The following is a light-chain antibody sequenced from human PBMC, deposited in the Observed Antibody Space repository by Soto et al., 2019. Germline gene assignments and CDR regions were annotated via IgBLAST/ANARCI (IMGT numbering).Light chain of an antibody. V-gene: IGKV3-20*01. Sequence: PGTLSFSPGERATLSCRASQSVSSSYLAWYQQKPGQAPRLLIYGASSRATGIPGRFSGSGSGTDFTLTISRLEPEDFAVYYCQQYGSSPPRTFGQGRRLE. CDR1: QSVSSSY. J-gene: IGKJ5*01. CDR3: QQYGSSPPRT. CDR2: GAS.